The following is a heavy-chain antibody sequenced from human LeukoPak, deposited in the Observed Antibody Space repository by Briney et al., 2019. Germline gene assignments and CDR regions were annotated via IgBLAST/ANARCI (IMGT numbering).Heavy chain of an antibody. CDR2: IGGGGTTI. J-gene: IGHJ4*02. Sequence: GGSLRLSCAASGFTFSSYSMNWVRQAPGRGLEWLSYIGGGGTTIHYADSVKGRFSISRDNSKNTLYLQMNSLSAEDTAFYYCAKDGCSGGYCYSDYWGQGTLVTVSS. D-gene: IGHD2-15*01. CDR1: GFTFSSYS. V-gene: IGHV3-48*01. CDR3: AKDGCSGGYCYSDY.